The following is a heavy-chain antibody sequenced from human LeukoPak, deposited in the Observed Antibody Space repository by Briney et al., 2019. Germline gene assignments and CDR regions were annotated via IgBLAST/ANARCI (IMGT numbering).Heavy chain of an antibody. J-gene: IGHJ6*04. CDR3: ARELYIVVVVAADYYGMDV. V-gene: IGHV3-30*04. D-gene: IGHD2-15*01. CDR2: ISYDGSNK. Sequence: GGSLRLSCAASGFTLSSYAMHWVRQAPGKGLEWVPVISYDGSNKYYADSVKGRFTISRDNSKNTLYLQMNSLRAEDTAVYYCARELYIVVVVAADYYGMDVWGKGTTVTVSS. CDR1: GFTLSSYA.